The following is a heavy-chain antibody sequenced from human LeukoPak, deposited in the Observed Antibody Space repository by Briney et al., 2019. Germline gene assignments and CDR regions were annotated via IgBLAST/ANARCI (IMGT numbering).Heavy chain of an antibody. CDR2: IYYSGST. CDR1: GGSISSYY. CDR3: ARVVVPAAIHYYYYYMDV. V-gene: IGHV4-59*01. J-gene: IGHJ6*03. D-gene: IGHD2-2*01. Sequence: SETLSLTCTVSGGSISSYYWSWIRQPPGKGLEWIGYIYYSGSTNYNPSLKSRVPISVDTSKNQFSLKLSSVTAADTAVYYCARVVVPAAIHYYYYYMDVWGKGTTVTVSS.